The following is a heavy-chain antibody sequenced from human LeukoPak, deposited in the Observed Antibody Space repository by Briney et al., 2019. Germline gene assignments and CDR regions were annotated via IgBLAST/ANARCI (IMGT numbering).Heavy chain of an antibody. J-gene: IGHJ4*02. CDR3: ATDQDFWSGYSA. CDR1: GYTLTELS. Sequence: GASVKVSCKVSGYTLTELSMHWVRQAPGKGLDWMGGFDPEDGETIYAQKFQGRVTMTEDTSTDTAYMELSSLRSEDTAVYYCATDQDFWSGYSAWGQGTLVTVSS. V-gene: IGHV1-24*01. D-gene: IGHD3-3*01. CDR2: FDPEDGET.